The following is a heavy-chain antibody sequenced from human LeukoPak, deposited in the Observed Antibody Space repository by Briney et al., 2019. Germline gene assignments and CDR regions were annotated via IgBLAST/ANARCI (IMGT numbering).Heavy chain of an antibody. D-gene: IGHD1-14*01. J-gene: IGHJ4*02. CDR2: IKDDGSEK. Sequence: GGSLRLSCVGSGFTFSSYWMTWVRQAPGKGLEWVANIKDDGSEKYSVGSVKGRFTISRDNAKNLLYLQMSSLRAEDTAVYYCARARIDYWDQGTLVTVSS. V-gene: IGHV3-7*04. CDR1: GFTFSSYW. CDR3: ARARIDY.